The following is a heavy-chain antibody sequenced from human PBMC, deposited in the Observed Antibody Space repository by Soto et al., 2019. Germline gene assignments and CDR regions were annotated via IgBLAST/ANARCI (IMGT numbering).Heavy chain of an antibody. D-gene: IGHD2-2*01. CDR2: ISAYNGNT. J-gene: IGHJ3*02. CDR3: ARYCSSTSCYVPIRAFDI. Sequence: ASVKVSCKASGYTFTSYGISWVRQAPGQGLEWMGRISAYNGNTNYAQKLQGRVTMTTDTSTSTAYMELRSLRSDDTAVYYCARYCSSTSCYVPIRAFDIWGQGTMVTVSS. CDR1: GYTFTSYG. V-gene: IGHV1-18*01.